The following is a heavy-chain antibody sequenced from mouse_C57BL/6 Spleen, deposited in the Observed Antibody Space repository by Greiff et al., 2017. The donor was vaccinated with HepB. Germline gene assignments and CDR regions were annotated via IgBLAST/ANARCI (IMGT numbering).Heavy chain of an antibody. D-gene: IGHD4-1*01. CDR1: GFTFSSYG. CDR2: ISSGGSYT. J-gene: IGHJ1*03. V-gene: IGHV5-6*01. CDR3: ARQGTGKGYFDV. Sequence: EVQGVESGGDLVKPGGSLKLSCAASGFTFSSYGMSWVRQTPDKRLEWVATISSGGSYTYYPDSVKGRFTISRDNAKNTLYLQMSSLKSEDTAMYYCARQGTGKGYFDVWGTGTTVTVSS.